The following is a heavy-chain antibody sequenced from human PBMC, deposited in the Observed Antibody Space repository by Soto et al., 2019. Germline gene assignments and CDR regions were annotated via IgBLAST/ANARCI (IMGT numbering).Heavy chain of an antibody. Sequence: ASVKVSCKASGYTFTSYYMHWVRQAPGQGLEWMGIINPSGGSTSYAQKFQGRVTMTRDTSTSTVYMELSSLRSEDTAVYYCAREADKLRFLEWLHNWFDPWGQGTLVTVYS. D-gene: IGHD3-3*01. V-gene: IGHV1-46*01. CDR3: AREADKLRFLEWLHNWFDP. J-gene: IGHJ5*02. CDR1: GYTFTSYY. CDR2: INPSGGST.